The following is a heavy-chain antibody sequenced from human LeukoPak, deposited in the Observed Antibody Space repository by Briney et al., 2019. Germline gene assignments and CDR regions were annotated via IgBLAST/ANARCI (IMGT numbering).Heavy chain of an antibody. Sequence: SETLSLTCTVSGGSINFYYWSWIRQPAGKGLAWIGRIYSTGSTNYSPSLKSRVTMSVDKSKNQFSLNLSSVTAADTAVYYCARGIADPYSFDSWGQGTLVTVSS. CDR2: IYSTGST. D-gene: IGHD6-13*01. J-gene: IGHJ4*02. V-gene: IGHV4-4*07. CDR3: ARGIADPYSFDS. CDR1: GGSINFYY.